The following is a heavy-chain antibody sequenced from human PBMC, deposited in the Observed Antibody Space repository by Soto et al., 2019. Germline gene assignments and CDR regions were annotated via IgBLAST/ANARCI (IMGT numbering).Heavy chain of an antibody. J-gene: IGHJ3*02. CDR1: GFAFDDYT. Sequence: EVQLVESRGGLVQPGRSLRLSCAASGFAFDDYTMHWVRQVPGKGLEWVSGINWNSDTVGYADSVKGRFTISRDNARNSLYLQMDSLRAEDTALYYCAKTMAVVVMTDAFDIWGQGTMVTVSS. V-gene: IGHV3-9*01. CDR2: INWNSDTV. D-gene: IGHD3-22*01. CDR3: AKTMAVVVMTDAFDI.